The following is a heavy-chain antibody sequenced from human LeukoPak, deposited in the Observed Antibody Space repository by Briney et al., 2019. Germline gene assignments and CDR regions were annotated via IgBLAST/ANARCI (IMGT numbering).Heavy chain of an antibody. D-gene: IGHD5-12*01. CDR3: AKDHPRATYFDY. CDR2: ISYDGSNK. CDR1: GFTFSSYG. Sequence: GGSLRLSCAASGFTFSSYGMHWVRQAPGKGLEWVAVISYDGSNKYYADSVKGRFTISRDNSKNTLYLQMNSLRAEDTAVYYCAKDHPRATYFDYWGQGTLVTVSS. V-gene: IGHV3-30*18. J-gene: IGHJ4*02.